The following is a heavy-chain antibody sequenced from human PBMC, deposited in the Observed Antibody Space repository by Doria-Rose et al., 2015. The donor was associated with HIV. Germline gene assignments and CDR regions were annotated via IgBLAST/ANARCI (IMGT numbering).Heavy chain of an antibody. D-gene: IGHD6-13*01. V-gene: IGHV2-26*01. CDR3: ARIKSSRWYHKYYFDF. CDR2: MCSDDER. CDR1: GVSLSSPGMG. J-gene: IGHJ4*02. Sequence: QITLKESGPVLVEPTETLTLTCTVSGVSLSSPGMGVSWIRQPPGKALEWLAHMCSDDERAYKTSLKSRHTISRGTSKSQVVLTMTDMDPVDTATYYCARIKSSRWYHKYYFDFWGQGTLVIVSA.